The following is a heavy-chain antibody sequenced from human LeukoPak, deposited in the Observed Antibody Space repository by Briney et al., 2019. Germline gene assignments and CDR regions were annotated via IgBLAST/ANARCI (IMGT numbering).Heavy chain of an antibody. J-gene: IGHJ4*02. D-gene: IGHD3-22*01. V-gene: IGHV1-2*02. CDR2: INPSSGGT. CDR1: GYTFNGFY. Sequence: ASVKVSCKASGYTFNGFYLHWVRQAPGQGLEWMGWINPSSGGTNYAQKFQGRVTMTRDTSISTAYMELSRLRSDDTAVYYCARQLTGLYYYDSSGYYPYYWGQGTLVTVSS. CDR3: ARQLTGLYYYDSSGYYPYY.